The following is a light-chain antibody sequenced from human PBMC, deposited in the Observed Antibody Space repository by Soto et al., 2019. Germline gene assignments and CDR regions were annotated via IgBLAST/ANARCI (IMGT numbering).Light chain of an antibody. CDR2: EVS. V-gene: IGLV2-8*01. CDR3: SSYAGSNIS. J-gene: IGLJ1*01. CDR1: SSDVGGYNY. Sequence: QSALTQPPSASGSPGQSVTISCTGTSSDVGGYNYVSWYQQHPGKAPKLMIYEVSKRPSGVPDRFSGSKSGNTASLTVSGLQAEDEADYYCSSYAGSNISFETGTKLTVL.